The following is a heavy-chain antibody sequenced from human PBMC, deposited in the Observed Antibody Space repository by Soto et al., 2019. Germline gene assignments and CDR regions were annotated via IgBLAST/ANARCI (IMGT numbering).Heavy chain of an antibody. CDR3: AKNGPRSGYSSSSTDLDY. D-gene: IGHD6-6*01. CDR2: ISTSVSNT. Sequence: EVQLLESGGGLVQPGGSRRLSCAASGFTFIKYAMSWVRQAPGQGLEWVSAISTSVSNTYYADSVKGRFSISRDSSKNTLYLQMHSLRAEDTAVYYCAKNGPRSGYSSSSTDLDYWGQGTLVTVSS. CDR1: GFTFIKYA. J-gene: IGHJ4*02. V-gene: IGHV3-23*01.